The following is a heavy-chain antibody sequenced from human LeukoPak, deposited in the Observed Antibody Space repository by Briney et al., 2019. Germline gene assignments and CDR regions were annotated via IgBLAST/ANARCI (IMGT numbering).Heavy chain of an antibody. CDR1: GGSFSDYY. Sequence: PSETLSLTCAVYGGSFSDYYWSWIRQPPGKGLEWIGEINHSGSTNYNPSLKSRVTISVDTSKNQFSLKLSSVTAADTAVYYCARVPARGIAARPRGMDVWGQGTTVTVSS. J-gene: IGHJ6*02. CDR3: ARVPARGIAARPRGMDV. D-gene: IGHD6-6*01. CDR2: INHSGST. V-gene: IGHV4-34*01.